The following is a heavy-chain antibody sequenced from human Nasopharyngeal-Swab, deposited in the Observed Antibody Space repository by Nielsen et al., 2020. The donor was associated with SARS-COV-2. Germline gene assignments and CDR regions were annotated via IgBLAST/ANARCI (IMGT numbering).Heavy chain of an antibody. CDR3: VRNMDV. CDR2: LNKDGSET. J-gene: IGHJ6*02. CDR1: GFSFSSYW. V-gene: IGHV3-7*01. Sequence: GESLKISCAASGFSFSSYWMTWVRQAPGKGLEWVANLNKDGSETYYVDSVKGRFTISRDNAKNSLFLQMNTLRGEDTAVYYCVRNMDVWDQGTTVTVSS.